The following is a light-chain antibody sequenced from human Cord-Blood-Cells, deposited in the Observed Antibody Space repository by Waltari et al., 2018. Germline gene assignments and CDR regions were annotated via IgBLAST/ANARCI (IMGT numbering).Light chain of an antibody. CDR3: AAWDDSLSGRV. CDR2: RKN. J-gene: IGLJ3*02. CDR1: SSNIGSNY. V-gene: IGLV1-47*01. Sequence: QSVLTQPPSASGTPGQRVTISCSGSSSNIGSNYVYWYQQLPGTAPKLLIYRKNQRPAGVPGRFSGSTSGTSASLAISGLRSEDEADYYCAAWDDSLSGRVFGGGTKLTVL.